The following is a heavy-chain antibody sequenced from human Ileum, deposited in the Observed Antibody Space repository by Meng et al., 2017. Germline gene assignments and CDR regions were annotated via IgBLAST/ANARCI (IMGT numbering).Heavy chain of an antibody. Sequence: GSLRLSCVTSGFTFTTYWMSWVRQVPGKGLEWVANIKQDGSEKNYLNSVKGRFTISRDNAKNTLYLQMNSLRVDDTALYYCVRGGMYSNVWGQGTMVTVSS. V-gene: IGHV3-7*04. CDR3: VRGGMYSNV. J-gene: IGHJ3*01. CDR1: GFTFTTYW. CDR2: IKQDGSEK. D-gene: IGHD6-13*01.